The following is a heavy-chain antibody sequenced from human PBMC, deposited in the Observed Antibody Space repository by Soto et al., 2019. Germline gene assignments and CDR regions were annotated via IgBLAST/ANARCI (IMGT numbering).Heavy chain of an antibody. CDR1: GGSFSGYY. CDR3: ARHEYDSSGCSDY. J-gene: IGHJ4*02. Sequence: SETLSLTCAVYGGSFSGYYWSRIRQPPGKGLEWIGSIYYSGSTYYNPSLKSRVTISVDTSKNQFSLKLSSVTAADTAVYYCARHEYDSSGCSDYWGQGTLVTVSS. D-gene: IGHD3-22*01. V-gene: IGHV4-34*01. CDR2: IYYSGST.